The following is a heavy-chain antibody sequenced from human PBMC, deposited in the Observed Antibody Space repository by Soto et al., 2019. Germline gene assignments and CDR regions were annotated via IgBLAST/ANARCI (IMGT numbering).Heavy chain of an antibody. CDR2: IIPIVGTA. Sequence: QVQLVQSGAEVKKPGSSVKVSCKASGGTFSSYAISWVRQDPGKGLEGMGGIIPIVGTANYAQKFQGRVTITADKSTSTAYMELSSLRAEDRAVYYWARGCYDHDYYDYGMDVWGQGTTVTVSS. D-gene: IGHD5-12*01. V-gene: IGHV1-69*06. CDR1: GGTFSSYA. J-gene: IGHJ6*02. CDR3: ARGCYDHDYYDYGMDV.